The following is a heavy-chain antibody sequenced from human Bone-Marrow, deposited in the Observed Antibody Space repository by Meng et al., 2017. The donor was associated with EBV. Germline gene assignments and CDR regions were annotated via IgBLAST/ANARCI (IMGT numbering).Heavy chain of an antibody. CDR3: ASESGRGFTPDY. CDR2: LIPMTGVA. J-gene: IGHJ4*02. D-gene: IGHD3-10*01. V-gene: IGHV1-69*01. Sequence: QVALVQCGVEVKKPGSSVMVSCKTSGGTFRSDAISWVRQAPGQGLVWMGGLIPMTGVAHYAQKFQDRVSIIADESTSTHYLELSSLRSEDTAIYFCASESGRGFTPDYWGQGTLVTVSS. CDR1: GGTFRSDA.